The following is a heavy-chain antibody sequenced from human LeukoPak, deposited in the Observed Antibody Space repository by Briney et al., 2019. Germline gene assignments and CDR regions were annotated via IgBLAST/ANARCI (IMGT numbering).Heavy chain of an antibody. J-gene: IGHJ3*02. V-gene: IGHV4-4*07. CDR3: ARQQWLEQDAFDI. D-gene: IGHD6-19*01. CDR1: GVAISDYF. CDR2: ISTTGST. Sequence: SETLSLTCSVSGVAISDYFWSWIRQPAGRDLEWIGRISTTGSTYFNPSLQSRVRMSVDSSKTHFSLNLSSVTAADTAVYYCARQQWLEQDAFDIWGQGTMVTVSS.